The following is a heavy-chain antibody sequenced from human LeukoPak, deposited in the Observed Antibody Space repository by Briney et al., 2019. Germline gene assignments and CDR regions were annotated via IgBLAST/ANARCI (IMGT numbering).Heavy chain of an antibody. Sequence: GASVKVSCKASGGTFSSYAISWVRQALGQGLEWMGRIIPILGIANYAQKFQGRVTITADKSTSTAYMELSSLRSEDTAVYYCARDMGYSYGNYYYYGMDVWGQGTTVTVSS. D-gene: IGHD5-18*01. CDR2: IIPILGIA. J-gene: IGHJ6*02. CDR3: ARDMGYSYGNYYYYGMDV. V-gene: IGHV1-69*04. CDR1: GGTFSSYA.